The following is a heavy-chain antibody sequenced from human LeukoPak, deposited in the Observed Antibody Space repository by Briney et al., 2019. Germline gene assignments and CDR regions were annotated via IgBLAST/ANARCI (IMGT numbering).Heavy chain of an antibody. CDR1: GYTFTSCG. D-gene: IGHD6-19*01. Sequence: ASVKVSCKASGYTFTSCGISWVRQAPGQGLEWMGWISAYNGNTNYAQKLQGRVTMTTDTSTSTAYMELRSLRSDDTAVYYCARGSGIAVAGTEFDPWGQGTLVTVSS. CDR2: ISAYNGNT. CDR3: ARGSGIAVAGTEFDP. V-gene: IGHV1-18*01. J-gene: IGHJ5*02.